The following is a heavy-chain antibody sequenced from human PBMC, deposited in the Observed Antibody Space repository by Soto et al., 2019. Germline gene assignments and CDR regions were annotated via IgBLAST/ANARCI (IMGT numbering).Heavy chain of an antibody. CDR1: CGSFIGYY. Sequence: SETLSLTCAFSCGSFIGYYWGWVRQPPGKGLEWVGEINYSGSTNYNPSLKRRVTISVDTSKNQVSLKVTSVTAADTAMYYCARRNYFYALDVWGQGTTVTVSS. V-gene: IGHV4-34*01. J-gene: IGHJ6*02. CDR3: ARRNYFYALDV. CDR2: INYSGST.